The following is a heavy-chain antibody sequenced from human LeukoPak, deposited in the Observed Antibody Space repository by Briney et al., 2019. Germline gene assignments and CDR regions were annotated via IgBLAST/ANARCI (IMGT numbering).Heavy chain of an antibody. CDR2: IYYSGST. CDR3: ARQSREMATINARVGRMGGFDP. V-gene: IGHV4-39*01. D-gene: IGHD5-24*01. CDR1: GGSISSSSYY. J-gene: IGHJ5*02. Sequence: PSETLSLTCTVSGGSISSSSYYWGWIRQPPGKGLEWIGNIYYSGSTYYNPSLKSRVTIFVDTSKNQFSLKLSSVTAADTAVYYCARQSREMATINARVGRMGGFDPWGQGTLVTVSS.